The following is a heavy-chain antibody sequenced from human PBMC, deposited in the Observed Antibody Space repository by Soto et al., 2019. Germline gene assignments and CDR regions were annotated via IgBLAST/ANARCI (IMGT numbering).Heavy chain of an antibody. CDR1: GYTFTSYD. J-gene: IGHJ4*02. CDR2: MNPNSGNT. D-gene: IGHD2-2*01. CDR3: GRSVVCSSTGCSPADY. V-gene: IGHV1-8*01. Sequence: GASVKVSCKASGYTFTSYDINWVRQATGQGLEWMGWMNPNSGNTGYAQKFQGRVTMTRNTSISTAYMELSSLRSEDTAVYYCGRSVVCSSTGCSPADYGGQGPLVTVS.